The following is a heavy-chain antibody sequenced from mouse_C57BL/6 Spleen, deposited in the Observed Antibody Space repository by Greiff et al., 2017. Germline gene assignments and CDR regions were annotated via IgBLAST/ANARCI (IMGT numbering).Heavy chain of an antibody. J-gene: IGHJ4*01. D-gene: IGHD1-1*01. Sequence: VQLQQSGAELVRPGSSVKLSCKASGYTFTSYWMHWVKQRPIQGLEWIGNIDPSDSETHYNQKFKDKATLTVDKSSSTAYMQLSSLTSEDSAVYYWARGTTVVATDYWGQGTSVTVSS. CDR3: ARGTTVVATDY. CDR1: GYTFTSYW. V-gene: IGHV1-52*01. CDR2: IDPSDSET.